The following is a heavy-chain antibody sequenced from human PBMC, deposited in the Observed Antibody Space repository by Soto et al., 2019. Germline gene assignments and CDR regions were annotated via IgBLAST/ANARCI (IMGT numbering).Heavy chain of an antibody. Sequence: GGSLRLSCAASGFTFSTYAMSWVRQAPGKGLECVSAINTSGGSTYYTDSVKGRLTISRDTSTNTLYLKMNSRRADDTAVYYSARSPHPVNDPPWFDPWGQGTLVTVSS. J-gene: IGHJ5*02. CDR2: INTSGGST. CDR1: GFTFSTYA. D-gene: IGHD1-1*01. CDR3: ARSPHPVNDPPWFDP. V-gene: IGHV3-23*01.